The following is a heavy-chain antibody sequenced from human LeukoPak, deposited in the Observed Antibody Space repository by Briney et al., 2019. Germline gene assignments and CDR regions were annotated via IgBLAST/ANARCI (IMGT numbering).Heavy chain of an antibody. CDR2: INWNSVSA. CDR3: ARDYLEVH. Sequence: AGGSLRLSCVASGFTFDDYAMHWVRQAPGKGLEWVAGINWNSVSAVYADSLKGRLTISRDNAKNSLFLQMNSLRAEDTAVYYYARDYLEVHWGQGTLVTVSS. D-gene: IGHD1-7*01. J-gene: IGHJ4*02. V-gene: IGHV3-9*01. CDR1: GFTFDDYA.